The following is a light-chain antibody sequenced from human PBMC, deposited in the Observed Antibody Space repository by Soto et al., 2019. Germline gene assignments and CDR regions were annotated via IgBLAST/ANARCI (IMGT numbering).Light chain of an antibody. J-gene: IGKJ4*01. CDR1: QGLLHSNGYNY. CDR3: MQALQTPLT. V-gene: IGKV2-28*01. CDR2: LGS. Sequence: DIVMTQSPLSLPVTPGEPASISCRSSQGLLHSNGYNYLDWYLQKPGQSPQLLIYLGSNRASGVPDRFSGSGSGTDFTLKISRVEAEDVGVYYCMQALQTPLTFGGGTKVDI.